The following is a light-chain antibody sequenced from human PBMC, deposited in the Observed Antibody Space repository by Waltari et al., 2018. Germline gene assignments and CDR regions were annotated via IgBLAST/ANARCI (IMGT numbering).Light chain of an antibody. CDR3: QQVNSFPRT. CDR2: DAS. J-gene: IGKJ1*01. Sequence: DIQMTPSPSSLSSSVGDRVTLTCRASLGISRRLAWYQQKPGKAPKLLIYDASSLHSGVPSRFSGSGSGTDFTLTIRSLQPEDFATYYCQQVNSFPRTFGQGTKVEVK. V-gene: IGKV1-12*01. CDR1: LGISRR.